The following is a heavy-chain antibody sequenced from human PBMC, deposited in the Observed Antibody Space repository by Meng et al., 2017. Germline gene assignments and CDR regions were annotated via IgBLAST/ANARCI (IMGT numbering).Heavy chain of an antibody. CDR3: TRLIEITMVRGVIIPNDY. Sequence: GGSLRLSCAASGFTFSSYAMSWVRQAPGKGLEWVGRIRSKANSYATAYAASVKGRFTISRDDSKNTAYLQMNSLKTEDTAVYYCTRLIEITMVRGVIIPNDYWGQGTLVTVSS. V-gene: IGHV3-73*01. CDR1: GFTFSSYA. D-gene: IGHD3-10*01. J-gene: IGHJ4*02. CDR2: IRSKANSYAT.